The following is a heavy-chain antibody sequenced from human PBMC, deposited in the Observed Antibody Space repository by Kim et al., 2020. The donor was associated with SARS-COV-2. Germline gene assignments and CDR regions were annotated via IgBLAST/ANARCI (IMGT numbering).Heavy chain of an antibody. CDR1: GFTFSNAW. CDR3: TTEDGRNLRQKNTYYDFWSGLIEENWFDP. CDR2: IKSKTDGGTT. D-gene: IGHD3-3*01. V-gene: IGHV3-15*01. J-gene: IGHJ5*02. Sequence: GGSLRLSCAASGFTFSNAWMSWVRQAPGKGLEWVGRIKSKTDGGTTDYAAPVKGRFTISRDDSKNTLYLQMNSLKTEDTAVYYCTTEDGRNLRQKNTYYDFWSGLIEENWFDPWGQGTLVTVSS.